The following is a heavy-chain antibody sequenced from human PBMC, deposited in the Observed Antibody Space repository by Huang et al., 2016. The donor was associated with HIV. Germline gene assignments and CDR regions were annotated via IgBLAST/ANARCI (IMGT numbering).Heavy chain of an antibody. D-gene: IGHD6-6*01. CDR1: GYSFSSYW. V-gene: IGHV5-51*01. J-gene: IGHJ4*02. CDR2: IFPDDSDT. Sequence: VQLVQSGAEVKKPGESLKISCKGSGYSFSSYWIAWVRQMTGKGLEWMGIIFPDDSDTTSSPSFAGQVTISADKSIGPADLQWSSLKASDTAMYYCARRFSSSSGYFDYWGQGSLVTVSS. CDR3: ARRFSSSSGYFDY.